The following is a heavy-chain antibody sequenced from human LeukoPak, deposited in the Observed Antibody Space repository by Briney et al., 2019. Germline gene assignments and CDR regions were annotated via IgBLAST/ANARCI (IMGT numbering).Heavy chain of an antibody. CDR1: GFTFDDCA. J-gene: IGHJ4*02. CDR3: AKDSYSSGWYLFDH. CDR2: ISWNSGSI. Sequence: PGRSLRLSCAASGFTFDDCAMHWVRQAPGKGLEWVSGISWNSGSIGYADSVKGRFTISRDNAKNSLYLQMNSLRAEDTALYFCAKDSYSSGWYLFDHWGQGTLVTVSP. D-gene: IGHD6-19*01. V-gene: IGHV3-9*01.